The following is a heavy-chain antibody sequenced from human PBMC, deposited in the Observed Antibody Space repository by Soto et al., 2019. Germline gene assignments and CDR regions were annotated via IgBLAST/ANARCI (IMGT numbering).Heavy chain of an antibody. CDR3: ARLSLRRQLVYGMDV. CDR2: IYYSGST. Sequence: SETLSLTCTVSGGSISSSSYYWGWIRQPPGKGLEWIGSIYYSGSTYYNPSLKSRVTISVDTSKNQFSLKLSSVTAADTAVYYCARLSLRRQLVYGMDVWGQGTTVTVSS. D-gene: IGHD6-13*01. CDR1: GGSISSSSYY. V-gene: IGHV4-39*01. J-gene: IGHJ6*02.